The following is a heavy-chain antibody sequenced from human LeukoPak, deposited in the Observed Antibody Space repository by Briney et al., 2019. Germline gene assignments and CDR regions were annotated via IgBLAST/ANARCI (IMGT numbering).Heavy chain of an antibody. D-gene: IGHD3-9*01. CDR2: IRYDGSNK. Sequence: PGGSLRLSCAASGFTFSSYGMHWVRQAPGKGLEWVAFIRYDGSNKYYADSVKGRFTISRDNSKNTLYLQMNSLRAEDTAVYCCAKTDYDILTGYSYYYYMDVWGKGTTVTISS. CDR1: GFTFSSYG. V-gene: IGHV3-30*02. CDR3: AKTDYDILTGYSYYYYMDV. J-gene: IGHJ6*03.